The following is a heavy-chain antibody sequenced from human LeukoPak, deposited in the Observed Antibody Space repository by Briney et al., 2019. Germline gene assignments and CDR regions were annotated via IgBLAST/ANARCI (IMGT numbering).Heavy chain of an antibody. J-gene: IGHJ6*03. CDR2: IYTSGSN. CDR1: GGSISSYY. Sequence: SETLSLTCTVSGGSISSYYWSWIRPPAGNGLEWIGRIYTSGSNNYNPSLKSRVTMSVDTSKNQFSLKLSSVTAADTAMYYCAREVADYGGYYYYHYMDVWGKGTTVTISS. CDR3: AREVADYGGYYYYHYMDV. D-gene: IGHD4-23*01. V-gene: IGHV4-4*07.